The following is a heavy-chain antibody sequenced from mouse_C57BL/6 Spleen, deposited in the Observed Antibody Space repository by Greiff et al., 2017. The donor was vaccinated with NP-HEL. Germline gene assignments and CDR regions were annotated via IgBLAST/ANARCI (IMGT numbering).Heavy chain of an antibody. V-gene: IGHV1-82*01. CDR3: ARGGGYDGGFAY. D-gene: IGHD2-2*01. CDR2: IYPGDGDT. CDR1: GYAFSSSW. J-gene: IGHJ3*01. Sequence: QVQLKESGPELVKPGASVKISCKASGYAFSSSWMNWVKQRPGKGLEWIGRIYPGDGDTNYNGKCKGKATLTADKSSSTAYMQLSSLTSEDSAVYFCARGGGYDGGFAYWGQGTLVTVSA.